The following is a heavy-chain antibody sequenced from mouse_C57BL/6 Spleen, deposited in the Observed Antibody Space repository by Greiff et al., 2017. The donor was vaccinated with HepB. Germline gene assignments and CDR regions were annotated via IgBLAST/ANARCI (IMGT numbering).Heavy chain of an antibody. D-gene: IGHD1-1*01. J-gene: IGHJ4*01. CDR1: GYSFTGYY. CDR3: ARPGSSLYAMDY. Sequence: EVRLQESGPELVKPGASVKISCKASGYSFTGYYMNWVKQSPEKSLEWIGEINPSTGGTTYNQKFKAKATLTVDKSSSTAYMQLKSLTSEDSAVYYCARPGSSLYAMDYWGQGTSVTVSS. CDR2: INPSTGGT. V-gene: IGHV1-42*01.